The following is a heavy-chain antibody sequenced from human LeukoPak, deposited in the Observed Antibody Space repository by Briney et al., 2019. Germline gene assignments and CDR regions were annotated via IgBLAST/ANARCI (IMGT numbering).Heavy chain of an antibody. CDR1: GLTLATIY. CDR3: ASEVPRTSRFDH. V-gene: IGHV1-46*01. J-gene: IGHJ4*02. Sequence: ASVKVSCKASGLTLATIYMHWVRQAPGQGLEWVAVLYPGGNKAIYAQRFQGRFTLTRDTSTNTVYMEVTSLASEDTAIYYCASEVPRTSRFDHWGQGTLVTVSS. D-gene: IGHD2-8*01. CDR2: LYPGGNKA.